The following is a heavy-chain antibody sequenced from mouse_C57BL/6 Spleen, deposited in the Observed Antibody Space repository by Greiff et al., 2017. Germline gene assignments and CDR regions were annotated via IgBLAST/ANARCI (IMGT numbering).Heavy chain of an antibody. Sequence: EVKVVESGGGLVKPGGSLKLSCAASGFTFSDYGMHWVRQAPEKGLEWVAYISSGSSTIYYADTVKGRFTISRDNAKNTLFLQMTSLRSEDTAMYYCARNYYYGSSYVDWYFDVWGTGTTVTVSS. V-gene: IGHV5-17*01. D-gene: IGHD1-1*01. CDR2: ISSGSSTI. J-gene: IGHJ1*03. CDR1: GFTFSDYG. CDR3: ARNYYYGSSYVDWYFDV.